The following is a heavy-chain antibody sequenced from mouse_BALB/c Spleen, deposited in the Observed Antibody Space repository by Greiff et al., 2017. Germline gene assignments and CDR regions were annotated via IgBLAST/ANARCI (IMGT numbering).Heavy chain of an antibody. J-gene: IGHJ1*01. V-gene: IGHV1S137*01. Sequence: QVQLQQSGAELVRPGVSVKISCKGSGYTFTDYAMHWVKQSHAKSLEWIGVISTYNGNTNYNQKFKGKATMTVDKSSSTAYMELARLTSEDSAIYYCARGTTVVATDWYFDVWGAGTTVTVSS. D-gene: IGHD1-1*01. CDR2: ISTYNGNT. CDR1: GYTFTDYA. CDR3: ARGTTVVATDWYFDV.